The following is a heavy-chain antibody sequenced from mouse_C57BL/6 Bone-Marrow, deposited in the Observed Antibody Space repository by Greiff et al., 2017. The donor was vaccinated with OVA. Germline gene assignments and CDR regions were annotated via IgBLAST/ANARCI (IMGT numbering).Heavy chain of an antibody. D-gene: IGHD3-2*02. V-gene: IGHV14-4*01. CDR3: TTWGTAQATGDYFDY. CDR1: GFNIKDDY. Sequence: EVQLQQSGAELVRPGASVKLSCTASGFNIKDDYMHWVKQRPEQGLEWIGWIDPENGDTEYASKFQGKATITADTSSNTAYLQLSSLTSEDTAVYYCTTWGTAQATGDYFDYWGQGTTLTVSS. J-gene: IGHJ2*01. CDR2: IDPENGDT.